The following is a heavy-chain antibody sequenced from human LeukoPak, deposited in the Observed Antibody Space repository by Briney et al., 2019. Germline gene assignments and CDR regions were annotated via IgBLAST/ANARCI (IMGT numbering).Heavy chain of an antibody. CDR3: AIESCYDGSGCSKTFDY. Sequence: ASVKVSCKTSGYIFTVKFLHWLRQAPGQGLEWMGGIDPKSGGPVYGQNFRGRLTVTRDTSVRTAYMELSRLRSDDTAVYYCAIESCYDGSGCSKTFDYWGQGTLVTVSS. D-gene: IGHD3-22*01. CDR2: IDPKSGGP. V-gene: IGHV1-2*02. CDR1: GYIFTVKF. J-gene: IGHJ4*02.